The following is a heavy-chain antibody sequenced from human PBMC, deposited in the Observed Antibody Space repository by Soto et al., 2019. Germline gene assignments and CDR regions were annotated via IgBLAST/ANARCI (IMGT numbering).Heavy chain of an antibody. CDR1: GGSTRSDNY. D-gene: IGHD3-22*01. V-gene: IGHV4-30-4*01. CDR2: TYNSGNT. Sequence: SETPSLTCTVSGGSTRSDNYWSCIRQPPGKGLEWIGHTYNSGNTDYNPSLKSRLAISIDTSKNQFSLKLSSVTAADTAVYFCARGGGESSDGLYYCGTRGQRSLVTVSS. J-gene: IGHJ4*02. CDR3: ARGGGESSDGLYYCGT.